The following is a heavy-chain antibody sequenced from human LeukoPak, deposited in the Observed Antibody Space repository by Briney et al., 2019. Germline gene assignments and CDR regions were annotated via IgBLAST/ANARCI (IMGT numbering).Heavy chain of an antibody. D-gene: IGHD6-13*01. Sequence: PGGSLRLSCAASGFTFSNYWTTWARQAPGKGLEWVANIKEDGSTRYLVDSVKGRFTISRDNAKNSVYLQMNSLRAEDTAVYYCARIGYRSSSLDYWGQGNLVTVSS. CDR2: IKEDGSTR. J-gene: IGHJ4*02. CDR3: ARIGYRSSSLDY. V-gene: IGHV3-7*04. CDR1: GFTFSNYW.